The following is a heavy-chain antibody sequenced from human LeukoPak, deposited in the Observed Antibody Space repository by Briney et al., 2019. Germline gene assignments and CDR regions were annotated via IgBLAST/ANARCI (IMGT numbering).Heavy chain of an antibody. V-gene: IGHV3-30*02. CDR1: GFTLSHHG. CDR2: VRYDGSEK. Sequence: GGSLRLSCIASGFTLSHHGMHWVRQPPGKGLEWVAFVRYDGSEKYYADSVKGRFTVSRDNSNNALDLQMTPLPVEDTAVYYCARALSSTGGSYYFASWGQGTLVTVSS. D-gene: IGHD1-14*01. J-gene: IGHJ4*02. CDR3: ARALSSTGGSYYFAS.